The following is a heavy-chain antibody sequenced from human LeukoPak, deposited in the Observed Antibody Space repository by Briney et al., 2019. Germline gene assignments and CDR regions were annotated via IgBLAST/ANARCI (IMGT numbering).Heavy chain of an antibody. J-gene: IGHJ4*02. V-gene: IGHV7-4-1*02. CDR2: INTNTGNP. CDR3: ARGYGYDYVWGSYRYYFDY. Sequence: ASVKVSCKASGYTFTSYTMNWVRQAPGQGLEWMGWINTNTGNPTYAQGFTGRFVFSLDTSVSTAYLQISSLKAEDTAVYYCARGYGYDYVWGSYRYYFDYWGQGTLVTVSS. CDR1: GYTFTSYT. D-gene: IGHD3-16*02.